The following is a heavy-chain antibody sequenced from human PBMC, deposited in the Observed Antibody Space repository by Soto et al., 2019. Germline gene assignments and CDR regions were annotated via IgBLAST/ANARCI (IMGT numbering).Heavy chain of an antibody. V-gene: IGHV3-73*01. CDR3: TRLDAPGDRALDI. CDR2: IRDKTNGYAT. J-gene: IGHJ3*02. Sequence: EVQLVESGGDLVQPGGSLKLSCAASGFSISGSAIHWVRQASGKGLEWVARIRDKTNGYATGYAASVQGRFTISRDDSKNTAFLQMNSLKTEDTAVYYCTRLDAPGDRALDIWGQGTMVTVPS. CDR1: GFSISGSA.